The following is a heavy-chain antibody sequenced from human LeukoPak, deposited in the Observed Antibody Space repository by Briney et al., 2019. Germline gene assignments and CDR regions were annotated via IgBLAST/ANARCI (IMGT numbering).Heavy chain of an antibody. Sequence: GGSLRLSCAASGFSFSTFAMHWVRQAPGKGLEYVSGISTNGGTTYYAKPVKGRFTISRDNSKNTLFLQMGSLRTEDMAVYYCARDSDYGDYFFDYWGQGTLVAVSS. J-gene: IGHJ4*02. CDR2: ISTNGGTT. V-gene: IGHV3-64*01. D-gene: IGHD4-17*01. CDR1: GFSFSTFA. CDR3: ARDSDYGDYFFDY.